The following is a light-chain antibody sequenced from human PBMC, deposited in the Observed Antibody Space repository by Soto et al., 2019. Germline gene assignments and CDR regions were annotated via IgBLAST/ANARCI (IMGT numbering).Light chain of an antibody. V-gene: IGKV1-5*01. CDR1: HDIRNY. CDR3: QQYNSYPWT. CDR2: DAS. Sequence: DIQMTQSPSSLSASVGDRVTITCQASHDIRNYLNWYQQKPGKAPNLLIFDASTLETGVPSRFSGSEAETEFTLTISGLQPDDFATYYCQQYNSYPWTFGQGTKVEIK. J-gene: IGKJ1*01.